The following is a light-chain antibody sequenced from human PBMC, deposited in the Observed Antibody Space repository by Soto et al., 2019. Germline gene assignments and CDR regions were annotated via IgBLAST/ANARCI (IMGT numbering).Light chain of an antibody. CDR1: QSISSY. Sequence: EIVLTQSPATLCLSPGERATLSCRASQSISSYLAWYQQKPGQAPRLLIYDASNRATGIPARFSGSGSGTDFTLTISSLEPEDSAVYHCQQLRSWPWTFGQGTKVEIK. J-gene: IGKJ1*01. CDR3: QQLRSWPWT. V-gene: IGKV3-11*01. CDR2: DAS.